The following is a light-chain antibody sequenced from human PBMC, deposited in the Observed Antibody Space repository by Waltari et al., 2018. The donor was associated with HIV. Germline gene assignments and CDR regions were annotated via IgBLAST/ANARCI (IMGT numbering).Light chain of an antibody. CDR3: HQRSTWPRT. Sequence: EIVLTQSPATLSLSPGERATLSCRASQSVSNHLAWYQQKSGQAPRLLIYDASNRATGIPARFSASGSGTDFTLTISSLQPEDFAFYYCHQRSTWPRTFGQGTKVEIK. J-gene: IGKJ1*01. CDR1: QSVSNH. CDR2: DAS. V-gene: IGKV3-11*01.